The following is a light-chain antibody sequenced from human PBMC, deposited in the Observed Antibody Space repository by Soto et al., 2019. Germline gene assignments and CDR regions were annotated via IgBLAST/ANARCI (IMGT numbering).Light chain of an antibody. Sequence: QSALTQPASVSGSPGQSITISCTGTSSDVGGYNYVSWYQQHPGKAPKLMIYDVTNRPSGVSNRFSGSKSGNTASLTISGLPAEDEADYYCSSYTSSSTGLFGTGTKLTVL. CDR1: SSDVGGYNY. CDR2: DVT. CDR3: SSYTSSSTGL. V-gene: IGLV2-14*01. J-gene: IGLJ1*01.